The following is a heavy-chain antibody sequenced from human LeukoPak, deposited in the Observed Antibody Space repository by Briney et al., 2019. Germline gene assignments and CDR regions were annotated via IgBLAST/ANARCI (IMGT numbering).Heavy chain of an antibody. J-gene: IGHJ6*02. V-gene: IGHV5-51*01. CDR1: GYSFTSYW. Sequence: GESLKISCKGSGYSFTSYWIGWVRQMPGKGLEWMGIIYPGDSDTRYSPSFQGQVTISADKSISTAYLQWSSLKASDTAMYHCARAQNYYYYGMDVWGQGTTVTVSS. CDR3: ARAQNYYYYGMDV. CDR2: IYPGDSDT.